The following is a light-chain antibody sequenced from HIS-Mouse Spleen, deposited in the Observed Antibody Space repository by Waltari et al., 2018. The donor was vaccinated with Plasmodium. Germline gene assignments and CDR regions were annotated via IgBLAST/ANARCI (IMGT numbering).Light chain of an antibody. J-gene: IGLJ3*02. CDR1: SCLNVGTSR. CDR2: YKSDSDK. CDR3: MIWHSSAWV. Sequence: QAVLTQPSSLSASPGASASPTCTLRSCLNVGTSRIYWYQQKPGSPPQYPLRYKSDSDKQQGSGVPSRFSGSKDASANAGILLIAGLQSEDEADYYCMIWHSSAWVFGGGTKLTVL. V-gene: IGLV5-45*03.